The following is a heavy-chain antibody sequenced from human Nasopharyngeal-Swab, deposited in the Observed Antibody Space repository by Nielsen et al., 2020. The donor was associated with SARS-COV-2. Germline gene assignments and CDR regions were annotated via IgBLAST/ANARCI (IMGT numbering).Heavy chain of an antibody. V-gene: IGHV3-23*01. CDR2: ISGSGGST. D-gene: IGHD4-17*01. Sequence: LSLTCAASGFTFSSYAMSWVRQAPGKGLEWVSAISGSGGSTSYADSVKGRFTISRDNSKNTLYPQMNSLRAEDTAVYYCAKLHHYYGESDYWGQGTLVTVSS. CDR3: AKLHHYYGESDY. J-gene: IGHJ4*02. CDR1: GFTFSSYA.